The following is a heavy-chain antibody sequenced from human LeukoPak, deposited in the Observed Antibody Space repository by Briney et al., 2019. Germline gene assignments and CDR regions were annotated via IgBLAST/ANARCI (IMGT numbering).Heavy chain of an antibody. V-gene: IGHV4-34*01. J-gene: IGHJ1*01. CDR3: ARDRQQLVTGKKYFQH. Sequence: SETLSLTCAVYGGSFSGYYWSWIRQPPGEGREWIGEINHSGSTNYNPSLKSRVTISVDTSKNQFSLKLSSVTAADTAVYYCARDRQQLVTGKKYFQHWGQGTLVTVSS. D-gene: IGHD6-13*01. CDR1: GGSFSGYY. CDR2: INHSGST.